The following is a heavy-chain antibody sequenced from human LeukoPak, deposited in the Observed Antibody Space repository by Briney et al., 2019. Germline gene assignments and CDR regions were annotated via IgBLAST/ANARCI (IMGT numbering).Heavy chain of an antibody. CDR3: ARSITMVRGVIISHYGMDV. J-gene: IGHJ6*02. CDR1: GGSLSSYY. Sequence: SETLSLTCTVSGGSLSSYYWSWIRQPPGKGLEWIGDIYYSGSTSYNPSLKSRVTISVDTSKNQFSLKLSSVTAADTAVYYCARSITMVRGVIISHYGMDVWGQGTTVTVSS. D-gene: IGHD3-10*01. V-gene: IGHV4-59*01. CDR2: IYYSGST.